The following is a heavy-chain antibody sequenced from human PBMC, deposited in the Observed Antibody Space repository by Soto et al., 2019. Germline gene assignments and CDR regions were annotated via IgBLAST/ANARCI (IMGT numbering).Heavy chain of an antibody. D-gene: IGHD3-10*01. CDR1: GGSFIGYY. CDR3: ARVSGIYYYGMDV. V-gene: IGHV4-34*01. J-gene: IGHJ6*02. Sequence: SETLSVTCTVSGGSFIGYYWSWIRQHPGKGLEWIGEINHSGSTNYNPSLKSRVTISVDTSKNQVSLKLSSVTAADTAVYYCARVSGIYYYGMDVWGQGTTVTVSS. CDR2: INHSGST.